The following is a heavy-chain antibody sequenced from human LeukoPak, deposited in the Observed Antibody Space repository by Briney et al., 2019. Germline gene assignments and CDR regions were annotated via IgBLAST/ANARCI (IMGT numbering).Heavy chain of an antibody. V-gene: IGHV1-2*02. D-gene: IGHD5/OR15-5a*01. Sequence: ASVKVSCKASGYTFTGYYMHWVRQAPGQGLEWMGWINPNSGGTNYAQKFEGRVTMTRDTSISTAYMELSRLRSDDTAMYYCARSTGGNDFDYWGQGTLVTVSS. CDR3: ARSTGGNDFDY. CDR2: INPNSGGT. J-gene: IGHJ4*02. CDR1: GYTFTGYY.